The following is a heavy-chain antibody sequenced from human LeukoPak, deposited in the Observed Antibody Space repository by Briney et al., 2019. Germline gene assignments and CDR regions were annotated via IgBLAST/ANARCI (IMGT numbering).Heavy chain of an antibody. Sequence: PGGSLRLSCAASGFTFSSYAMSWVRQAPGKGLEWVSAISGSGGSTSYADSVKGRFTTSRDNSKKTPYLQMKSLRAEDTAVYYCAKDPGGYGDYLDYWGQGTLVTVSS. CDR2: ISGSGGST. D-gene: IGHD4-17*01. CDR3: AKDPGGYGDYLDY. V-gene: IGHV3-23*01. CDR1: GFTFSSYA. J-gene: IGHJ4*02.